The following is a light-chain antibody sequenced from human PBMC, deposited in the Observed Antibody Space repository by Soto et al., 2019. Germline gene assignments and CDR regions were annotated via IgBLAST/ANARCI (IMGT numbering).Light chain of an antibody. V-gene: IGKV1-5*01. CDR2: YGS. J-gene: IGKJ1*01. CDR3: QQYTSYSQA. CDR1: QRIGKW. Sequence: DTQLTQSPSTLSAVVGDSVTITCRASQRIGKWLAWYQQKPGKAPTLLIFYGSTLESGVPSRFSGSGSGTDFSLTINSLQPDDFATYYCQQYTSYSQAFGQGTKVEFK.